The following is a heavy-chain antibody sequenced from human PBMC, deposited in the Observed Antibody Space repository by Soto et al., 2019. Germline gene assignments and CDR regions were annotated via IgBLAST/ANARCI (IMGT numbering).Heavy chain of an antibody. Sequence: SETLSLTCAVYGGSFSGYYWSWIRQPPGKGLEWIGEINHSGSTNYNPSLKSRVTISVDTSKNQFSLKLSSVTAADTAVYYCARCRGGDYYYGMDVWGQGTTVTVSS. D-gene: IGHD3-16*01. J-gene: IGHJ6*02. CDR2: INHSGST. V-gene: IGHV4-34*01. CDR1: GGSFSGYY. CDR3: ARCRGGDYYYGMDV.